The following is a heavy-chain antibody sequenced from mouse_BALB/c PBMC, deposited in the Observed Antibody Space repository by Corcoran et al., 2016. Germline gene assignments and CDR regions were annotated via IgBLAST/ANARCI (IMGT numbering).Heavy chain of an antibody. CDR2: IDPANGNT. CDR3: ATFSRFAY. J-gene: IGHJ3*01. V-gene: IGHV14-3*02. Sequence: EVQLQQSGAELVKPGASVKLSCTASGFNIKDTYMHWVKQRPEQGLEWIGRIDPANGNTKYDPKFQGKATITADTSSNTAYLQLNSLTSEDTAVYYCATFSRFAYWGQGTLVTVSA. CDR1: GFNIKDTY.